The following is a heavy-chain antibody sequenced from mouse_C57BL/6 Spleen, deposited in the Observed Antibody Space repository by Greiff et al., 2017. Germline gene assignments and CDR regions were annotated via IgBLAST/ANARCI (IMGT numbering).Heavy chain of an antibody. D-gene: IGHD2-4*01. CDR3: ARSSYDYYDD. CDR1: GYTFTDYY. CDR2: INPYNGGT. J-gene: IGHJ2*01. V-gene: IGHV1-19*01. Sequence: EVQLQQSGPELVKPGASVKMSCKASGYTFTDYYMNWVKQSHGKSLEWIGVINPYNGGTSYNQKFKGKATLTVDKSSSTAYMELNSLTSEDSAVYYCARSSYDYYDDWGQGTTLTVSS.